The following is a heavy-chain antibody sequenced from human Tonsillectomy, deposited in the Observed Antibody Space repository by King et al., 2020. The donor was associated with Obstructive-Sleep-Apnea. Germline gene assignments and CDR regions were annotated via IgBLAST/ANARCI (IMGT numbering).Heavy chain of an antibody. CDR1: GYNFISYN. CDR2: MNPHSGNT. CDR3: ARXDAXXV. Sequence: QLVQSGAEVKKPGASVKVSCKASGYNFISYNINWVRQATGQGLEWMGWMNPHSGNTVYAQKFQGRVTMTTNTSIRTVYMELSSLTYEDTAVYYCARXDAXXVXGQGTTVTVSS. J-gene: IGHJ6*02. V-gene: IGHV1-8*01.